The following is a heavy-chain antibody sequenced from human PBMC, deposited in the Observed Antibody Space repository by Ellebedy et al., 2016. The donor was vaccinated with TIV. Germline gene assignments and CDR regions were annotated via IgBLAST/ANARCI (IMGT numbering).Heavy chain of an antibody. CDR3: AQDFGESTTGY. V-gene: IGHV3-30*18. Sequence: GESLKISCAASGFTFRLYAMHWVRQAPGKGLEWVAVISHDGSTEYYADSVKGRFAISRDNSKNTLFLQMNSLRAEDTATYYCAQDFGESTTGYWGQGTLVTVSS. CDR2: ISHDGSTE. CDR1: GFTFRLYA. D-gene: IGHD3-10*01. J-gene: IGHJ4*02.